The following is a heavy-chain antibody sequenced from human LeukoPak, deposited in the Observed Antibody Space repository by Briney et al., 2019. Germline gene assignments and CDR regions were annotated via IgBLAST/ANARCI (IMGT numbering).Heavy chain of an antibody. CDR3: ARDVATMGFDY. CDR2: ISWNSGSI. J-gene: IGHJ4*02. D-gene: IGHD5-12*01. Sequence: QPGGSLRLSCAASGFTFDDYAMHWVRQAPGKGLEWVSGISWNSGSIGYADSVKGRFTISRDNAKNSLYLQMNSLRAEDTAVYYCARDVATMGFDYWGQGTLVTVSS. V-gene: IGHV3-9*01. CDR1: GFTFDDYA.